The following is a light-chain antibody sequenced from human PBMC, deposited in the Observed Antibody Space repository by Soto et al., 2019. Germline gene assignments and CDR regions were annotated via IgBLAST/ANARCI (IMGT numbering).Light chain of an antibody. J-gene: IGLJ1*01. Sequence: QSVLTQPASASGSPGQSITISCTGTSSDVGGYNYVSWHQQHPGKAPKLMIYEVSNRPSGVSDRFSGSKSGDTASLTISGLQAQDEADYYCSSYTSSSTRVFGTGTKGTVL. CDR2: EVS. V-gene: IGLV2-14*01. CDR1: SSDVGGYNY. CDR3: SSYTSSSTRV.